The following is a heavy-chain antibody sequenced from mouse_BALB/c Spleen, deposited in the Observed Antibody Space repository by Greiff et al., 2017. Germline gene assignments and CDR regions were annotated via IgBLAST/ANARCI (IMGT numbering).Heavy chain of an antibody. CDR3: ARATAPFAY. V-gene: IGHV14-1*02. D-gene: IGHD1-2*01. CDR1: GFNIKDYY. Sequence: VHVKQSGAELVRPGALVKLSCKASGFNIKDYYMHWVKQRPEQGLEWIGWIDPENGNTIYDPKFQGKASITADTSSNTAYLQLSSLTSEDTAVYYCARATAPFAYWGQGTLVTVSA. CDR2: IDPENGNT. J-gene: IGHJ3*01.